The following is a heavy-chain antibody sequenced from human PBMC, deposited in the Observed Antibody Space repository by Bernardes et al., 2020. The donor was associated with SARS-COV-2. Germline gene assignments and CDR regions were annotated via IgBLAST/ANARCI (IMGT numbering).Heavy chain of an antibody. CDR2: IDFNGGSI. Sequence: GSLRLSCATSGFIFSEYWMHWVRQAPGEGLVWVARIDFNGGSISYGDSVKGRVTISRDNAKRTVDLQMRSLRGEDTAVYYCARLDAAGKSPVSVVNALDVWGQGTMVTVSS. J-gene: IGHJ3*01. CDR3: ARLDAAGKSPVSVVNALDV. V-gene: IGHV3-74*01. CDR1: GFIFSEYW. D-gene: IGHD2-15*01.